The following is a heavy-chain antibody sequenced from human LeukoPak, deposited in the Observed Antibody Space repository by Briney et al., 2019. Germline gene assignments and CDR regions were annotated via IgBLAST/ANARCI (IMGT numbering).Heavy chain of an antibody. V-gene: IGHV4-4*07. CDR3: AREHKDYDGDGYYYGY. D-gene: IGHD2-21*02. CDR1: GGSISNYY. Sequence: SETLSLTCTVSGGSISNYYWSWIRQPAGKGLEWIGRIYVGRNTVHNPSLKSRVTMSVDSSKNQFSLRLRSVTAADTAMYYCAREHKDYDGDGYYYGYWGQGTLVTVSS. CDR2: IYVGRNT. J-gene: IGHJ4*02.